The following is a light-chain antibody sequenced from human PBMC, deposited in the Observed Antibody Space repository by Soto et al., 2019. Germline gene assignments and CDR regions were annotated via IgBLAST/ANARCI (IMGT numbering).Light chain of an antibody. CDR1: QGISND. J-gene: IGKJ5*01. CDR2: AAS. V-gene: IGKV1-27*01. Sequence: DIQMTQSPSSLSASVGDRVTNTCRASQGISNDLAWYQQKPGKVPKLLIYAASTLQSGVPSRFSGSGSGTDFTLTISSLQPEDVATYYCQKYNSAPHHFGQGTRLEIK. CDR3: QKYNSAPHH.